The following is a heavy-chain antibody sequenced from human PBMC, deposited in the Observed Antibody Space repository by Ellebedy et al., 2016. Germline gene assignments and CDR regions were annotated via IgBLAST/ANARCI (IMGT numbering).Heavy chain of an antibody. V-gene: IGHV3-33*01. J-gene: IGHJ6*03. CDR2: IWYDGSNK. CDR3: ARILYDSSGYPKYWYYMDV. D-gene: IGHD3-22*01. CDR1: GFTFSSYG. Sequence: GGSLRLSXAASGFTFSSYGMHWVRQAPGKGLEWVAVIWYDGSNKYYADSVKGRFTISRDNSKNTLYLQMNSLRAEDTAVYYCARILYDSSGYPKYWYYMDVWGKGTTVTVSS.